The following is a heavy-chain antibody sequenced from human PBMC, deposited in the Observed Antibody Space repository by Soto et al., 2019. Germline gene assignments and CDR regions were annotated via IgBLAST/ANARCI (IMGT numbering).Heavy chain of an antibody. Sequence: SDAPLGCTYCRSRLHWVHQTPGKGLVWVSRINSDGSSTSYADSVKGRFTISRDNAKNTLYLQMNSLRAEDTFLYYCAREAIWNDKSFHSWGPGTLV. J-gene: IGHJ5*02. CDR2: INSDGSST. D-gene: IGHD1-1*01. CDR1: GCTYCRSR. CDR3: AREAIWNDKSFHS. V-gene: IGHV3-74*01.